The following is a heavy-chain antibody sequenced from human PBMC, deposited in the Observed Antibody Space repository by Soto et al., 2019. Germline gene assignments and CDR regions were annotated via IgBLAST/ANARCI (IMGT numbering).Heavy chain of an antibody. CDR2: IFPDDSDT. V-gene: IGHV5-51*01. CDR1: GYISKNYW. D-gene: IGHD3-16*01. Sequence: GESLKISCKASGYISKNYWIGWVRQMPGQGLEWMGIIFPDDSDTRYSPSFQGHVTISVDKSISTAYVQWSSLKASDSAIYYCFRGGVTSLTFDYWGQGTLVTVSS. CDR3: FRGGVTSLTFDY. J-gene: IGHJ4*02.